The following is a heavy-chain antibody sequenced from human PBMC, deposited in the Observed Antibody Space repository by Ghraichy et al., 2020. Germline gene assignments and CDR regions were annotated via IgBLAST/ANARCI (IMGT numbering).Heavy chain of an antibody. Sequence: GGSLRLSCAASGFTFSSYWMTWVRQAPGKGLEWVANIKQDGSEKYYVDSVKGRFTVSRDNAKNSLYLQMNSLRAEDAAVYYCARGYTSGWYFDYWGQGTLVTVSS. CDR3: ARGYTSGWYFDY. V-gene: IGHV3-7*04. CDR2: IKQDGSEK. J-gene: IGHJ4*02. D-gene: IGHD6-19*01. CDR1: GFTFSSYW.